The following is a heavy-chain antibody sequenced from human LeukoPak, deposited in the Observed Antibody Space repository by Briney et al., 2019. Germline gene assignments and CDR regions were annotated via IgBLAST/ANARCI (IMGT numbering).Heavy chain of an antibody. CDR3: AKGDIVVVTTASLDY. D-gene: IGHD2-21*02. CDR2: ISGSGGST. CDR1: GFTFSSYA. J-gene: IGHJ4*02. Sequence: GGSLRLSCAAFGFTFSSYAMSWVRQAPGKGLEWVSAISGSGGSTYYADSVKGRFTISRDNSKNTLYLQMNSLRAEDTAVYYCAKGDIVVVTTASLDYWGQGTLVTVSS. V-gene: IGHV3-23*01.